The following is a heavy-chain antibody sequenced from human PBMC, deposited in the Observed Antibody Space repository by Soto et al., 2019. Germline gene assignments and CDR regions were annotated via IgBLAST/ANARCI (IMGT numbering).Heavy chain of an antibody. J-gene: IGHJ5*02. Sequence: QVQLVEAGGGVVQPGRSLRLSCAASGFTFSSYGMHWVRQAPGKGLEWVAVISYDGSNKYYADSVKGRFTISRDNSKNTLYLQMSSLRAEDTAVYYCAKDTSYYGSGSYSNWFDPMGQGTLVTVSS. CDR3: AKDTSYYGSGSYSNWFDP. CDR2: ISYDGSNK. V-gene: IGHV3-30*18. D-gene: IGHD3-10*01. CDR1: GFTFSSYG.